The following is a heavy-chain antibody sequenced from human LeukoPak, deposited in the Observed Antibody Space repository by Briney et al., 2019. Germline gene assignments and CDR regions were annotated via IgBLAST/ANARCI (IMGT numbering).Heavy chain of an antibody. CDR2: ISGSGGST. CDR3: AKSLVQQPYYYYYYGMDV. D-gene: IGHD6-13*01. Sequence: PGGSLRLSCAASGFTFSSYAMSWVRQAPGKGLEWVSAISGSGGSTYYADSVKGRFTTSRDNSKNTLYLQMNSLRAEDTAVYYCAKSLVQQPYYYYYYGMDVWGQVTTVTVSS. J-gene: IGHJ6*02. CDR1: GFTFSSYA. V-gene: IGHV3-23*01.